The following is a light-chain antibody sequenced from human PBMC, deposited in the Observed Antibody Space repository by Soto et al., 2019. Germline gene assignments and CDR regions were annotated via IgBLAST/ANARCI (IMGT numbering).Light chain of an antibody. CDR3: QQYGSSPLT. Sequence: DIQMTQSPSSLSASIGDRVTITCQASQDIRTSLNWYQQKPGKAPKVLIYDASILETGVPSRFSGSGSGTDFTFAISSLQSEDIAVYYCQQYGSSPLTFGGGTKVGIK. CDR2: DAS. CDR1: QDIRTS. V-gene: IGKV1-33*01. J-gene: IGKJ4*01.